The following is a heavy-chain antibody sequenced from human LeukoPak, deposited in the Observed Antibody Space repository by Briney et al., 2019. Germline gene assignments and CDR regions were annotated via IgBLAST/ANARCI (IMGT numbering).Heavy chain of an antibody. CDR2: ISGSGGST. D-gene: IGHD3-3*01. CDR1: GFTFSSYA. J-gene: IGHJ4*02. Sequence: PGGSLRLSCAASGFTFSSYAMSWVRQAPGKGLEWVSAISGSGGSTYYADSVKGRFTISRDNSKNTLYLQMNSLRAEDTAVYYCAKAISYYDFWSGVDYWGQGILVTVSS. V-gene: IGHV3-23*01. CDR3: AKAISYYDFWSGVDY.